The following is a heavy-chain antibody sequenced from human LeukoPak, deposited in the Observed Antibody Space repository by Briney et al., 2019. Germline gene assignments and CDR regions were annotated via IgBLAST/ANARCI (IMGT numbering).Heavy chain of an antibody. CDR3: ARGVSYYDSSGYNR. J-gene: IGHJ5*02. Sequence: PSETLSLTCAVYGGSYSGYYWSWIRQPPGKGLEWIGEINHSGSTNYNPSLKSRVTISVDTSKNQFSLKLSSVTDADTAVYYCARGVSYYDSSGYNRWGQGTLVTVSS. D-gene: IGHD3-22*01. CDR2: INHSGST. CDR1: GGSYSGYY. V-gene: IGHV4-34*01.